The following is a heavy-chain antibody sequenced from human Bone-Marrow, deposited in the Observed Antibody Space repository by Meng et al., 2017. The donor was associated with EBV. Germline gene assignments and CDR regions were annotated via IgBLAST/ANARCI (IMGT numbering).Heavy chain of an antibody. J-gene: IGHJ4*02. CDR2: INPSVGTT. CDR3: ARHWSANIYYDSIDY. V-gene: IGHV1-46*01. Sequence: QVQLVQSGAEVKKPXASGKVSCXASGYTFTSYYMHWVRQAPGQGLEWMGIINPSVGTTTYAQKFQGRVTMTRDTSTSTVYMEMSSLKASDTAMYYCARHWSANIYYDSIDYWGQGTLVTVSS. D-gene: IGHD3-22*01. CDR1: GYTFTSYY.